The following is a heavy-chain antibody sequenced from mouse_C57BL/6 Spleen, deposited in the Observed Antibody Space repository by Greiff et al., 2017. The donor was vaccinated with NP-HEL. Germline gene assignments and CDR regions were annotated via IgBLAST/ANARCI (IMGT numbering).Heavy chain of an antibody. CDR2: ISSGGSYT. J-gene: IGHJ1*03. V-gene: IGHV5-6*02. D-gene: IGHD1-1*01. Sequence: DVMLVESGGDLVKPGGSLKLSCAASGFTFSSYGMSWVRQTPDKRLEWVATISSGGSYTYYPDSVKGRFTISRDNSKNTLYLQRSSLKSEDTAMYYCARQYYGSSYHWYFDVWGTGTTVTVSS. CDR3: ARQYYGSSYHWYFDV. CDR1: GFTFSSYG.